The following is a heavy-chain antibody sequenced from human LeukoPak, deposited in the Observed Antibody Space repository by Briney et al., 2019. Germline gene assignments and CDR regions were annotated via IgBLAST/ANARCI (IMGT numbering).Heavy chain of an antibody. D-gene: IGHD2-21*01. CDR1: GFTFDTYN. J-gene: IGHJ6*03. CDR2: IRSYSSYI. Sequence: GGSLRLSCAASGFTFDTYNFNWVRQAPGKGLEWVASIRSYSSYIHYADPVKGRFTISRDDAKQSLDLQMNSLRAEDTAVYFCARYSEVYYYVDVWGAGTTVIVSS. CDR3: ARYSEVYYYVDV. V-gene: IGHV3-21*01.